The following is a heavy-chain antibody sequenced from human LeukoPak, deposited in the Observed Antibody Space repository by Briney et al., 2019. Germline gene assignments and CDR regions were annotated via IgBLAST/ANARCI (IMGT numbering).Heavy chain of an antibody. CDR3: ARAGVGYSSGWYPAEYFQH. CDR1: GGTFSSYA. Sequence: SVKVSCKASGGTFSSYAISWVRQAPGQGLEWMGGIIPIFGTANYAQKFQGRVTITADESMSTAYMELSSLRSEDTAVYYCARAGVGYSSGWYPAEYFQHWGQGTLVTVSS. D-gene: IGHD6-19*01. V-gene: IGHV1-69*13. J-gene: IGHJ1*01. CDR2: IIPIFGTA.